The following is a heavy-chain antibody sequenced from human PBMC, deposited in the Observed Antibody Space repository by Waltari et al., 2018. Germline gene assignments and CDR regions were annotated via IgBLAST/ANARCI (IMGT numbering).Heavy chain of an antibody. Sequence: QVQLVESGGGVVQPGRSLRLSCAASGFTFSSYGMHWVRQAPGKGLEWVAVIWYDGSNKYYADSVKGRFTISRDNSKNTLYLQMNSLRAEDTALYYCAKDIRYFDWPPYYGMDVWGQGTTVTVSS. V-gene: IGHV3-33*06. CDR2: IWYDGSNK. CDR1: GFTFSSYG. CDR3: AKDIRYFDWPPYYGMDV. D-gene: IGHD3-9*01. J-gene: IGHJ6*02.